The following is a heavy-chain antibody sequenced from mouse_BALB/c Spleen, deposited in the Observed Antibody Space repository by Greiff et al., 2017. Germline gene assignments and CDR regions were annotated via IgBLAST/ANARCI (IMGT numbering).Heavy chain of an antibody. J-gene: IGHJ1*01. D-gene: IGHD1-1*01. Sequence: EVQLQQSGGGLVQPGGSLKLSCAASGFDFSRYWMSWVRQAPGKGLEWIGEINPDSSTINYTPSLKDNFIISRDNAKNTLYLQMRKVRSEDTALYYCARRGSDYWYFDDWGAGTTVTVSS. CDR2: INPDSSTI. CDR3: ARRGSDYWYFDD. CDR1: GFDFSRYW. V-gene: IGHV4-1*02.